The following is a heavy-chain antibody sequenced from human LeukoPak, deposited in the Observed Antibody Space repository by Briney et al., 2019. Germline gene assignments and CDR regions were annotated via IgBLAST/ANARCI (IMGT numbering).Heavy chain of an antibody. Sequence: TPSETLSLTCAVSGVSISSSNWWSWVRQPPGKGLEWIGEIYHSESTNYNSSLKSRVTISADKAKNQFSLKLSAVTAQASAVYCCARYGSGSYLFFDYWGERTLVTVSS. J-gene: IGHJ4*02. CDR1: GVSISSSNW. CDR3: ARYGSGSYLFFDY. CDR2: IYHSEST. D-gene: IGHD3-10*01. V-gene: IGHV4-4*01.